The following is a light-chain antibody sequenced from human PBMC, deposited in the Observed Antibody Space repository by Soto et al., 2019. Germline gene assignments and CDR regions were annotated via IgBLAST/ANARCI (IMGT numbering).Light chain of an antibody. V-gene: IGLV1-44*01. CDR1: SSNIGRNA. Sequence: QPVLTQPPSASGTPGQRVTISCSGSSSNIGRNAVNWYRQLPGTAPKLLIYSNNQRPSGVPDRFSGSRSGTSASLAISGLQSEDEADYYCVAWDDSLSGPVFGGGTKVTVL. CDR2: SNN. J-gene: IGLJ3*02. CDR3: VAWDDSLSGPV.